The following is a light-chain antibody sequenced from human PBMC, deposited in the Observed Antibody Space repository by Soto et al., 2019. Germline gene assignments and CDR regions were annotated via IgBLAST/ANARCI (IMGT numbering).Light chain of an antibody. CDR1: QGIGNA. CDR3: LQDINYPWT. V-gene: IGKV1-6*01. CDR2: GAS. Sequence: AIQMTQSPSSLSASVGDRVTISCRASQGIGNALGWDQQKPGKPPKVLIYGASNLQSEVPPRFSGSGSGTDFTLAISSLQPEASATSSCLQDINYPWTFGQGTKVEIK. J-gene: IGKJ1*01.